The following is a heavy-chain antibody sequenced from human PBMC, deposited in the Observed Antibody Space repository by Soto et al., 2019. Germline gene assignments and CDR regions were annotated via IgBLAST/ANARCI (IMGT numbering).Heavy chain of an antibody. Sequence: GGSLRLSCAASGFTFSNYAMSWVRQAPGKGLEKVSLVSATAGTTYYTDSVKGRFTISRDNSRNTVYLQMNSLRADDTDVYYCAKDRLAGGFDYWGQGTLVTVSS. D-gene: IGHD3-16*01. V-gene: IGHV3-23*01. CDR3: AKDRLAGGFDY. J-gene: IGHJ4*02. CDR2: VSATAGTT. CDR1: GFTFSNYA.